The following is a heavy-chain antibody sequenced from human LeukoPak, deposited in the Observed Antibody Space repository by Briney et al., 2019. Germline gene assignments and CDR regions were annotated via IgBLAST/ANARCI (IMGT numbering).Heavy chain of an antibody. CDR3: ARVPRAGATSDAFDI. V-gene: IGHV4-34*01. D-gene: IGHD1-26*01. CDR1: GGSFSGYY. CDR2: INHSGST. J-gene: IGHJ3*02. Sequence: PSETLSLTCAVNGGSFSGYYWSWIRQPPGKGLEWIGEINHSGSTNYNPSLKSRVTISVDRSKNQFSLKLSSVTAADTAVYYCARVPRAGATSDAFDIWGQGTMVTVSS.